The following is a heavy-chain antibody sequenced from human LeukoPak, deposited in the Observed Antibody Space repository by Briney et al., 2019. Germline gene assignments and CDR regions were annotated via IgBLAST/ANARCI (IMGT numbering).Heavy chain of an antibody. Sequence: PSETLSLSCTVSGGSISSYYWSWIRQPPGKGLEWIGYIYYSGSTNYNPSLKSRVTISVDTSKNQFSPKLSSVTAADTAVYYCARVAAAADTVSGMDVWGQGTTVTVSS. CDR3: ARVAAAADTVSGMDV. CDR2: IYYSGST. D-gene: IGHD6-13*01. V-gene: IGHV4-59*01. CDR1: GGSISSYY. J-gene: IGHJ6*02.